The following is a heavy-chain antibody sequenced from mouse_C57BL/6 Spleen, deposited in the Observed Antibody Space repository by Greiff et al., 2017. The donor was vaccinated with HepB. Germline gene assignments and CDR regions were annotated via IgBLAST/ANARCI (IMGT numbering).Heavy chain of an antibody. Sequence: VQGVESGAELAKPGASVKLSCKASGYTFTSYWMHWVKQRPGQGLEWIGYINPSSGYTKYNQKFKDKATLTADKSSSTAYMQLSSLTYEDSAVYYCARGHYDYDGDGDYYAMDYWGQGTSVTVSS. CDR3: ARGHYDYDGDGDYYAMDY. D-gene: IGHD2-4*01. CDR1: GYTFTSYW. CDR2: INPSSGYT. J-gene: IGHJ4*01. V-gene: IGHV1-7*01.